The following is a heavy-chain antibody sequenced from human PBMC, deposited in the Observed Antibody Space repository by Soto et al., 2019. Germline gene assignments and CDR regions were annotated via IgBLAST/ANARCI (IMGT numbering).Heavy chain of an antibody. CDR3: AKDSGDTSSWNWFDA. CDR1: GFSFNNFA. Sequence: EVQLLGSGGDLVPPGGSLRLSCAASGFSFNNFAMRWVRQAPGKGLEWVSAISGSGDSAYYADSVKGRFTISRDNSKNTLFLQMSSLRGEDPSVYYCAKDSGDTSSWNWFDAWGQGTLVTVSS. J-gene: IGHJ5*02. CDR2: ISGSGDSA. D-gene: IGHD6-13*01. V-gene: IGHV3-23*01.